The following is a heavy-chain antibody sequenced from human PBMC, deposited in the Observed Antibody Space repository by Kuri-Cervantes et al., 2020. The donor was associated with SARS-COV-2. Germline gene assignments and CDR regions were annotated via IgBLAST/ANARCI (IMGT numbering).Heavy chain of an antibody. J-gene: IGHJ5*02. Sequence: ETLSLTCAASGFTFSSYAMHWVRQAPGKGLEYVSAISSNGGSTYYANSVKGRFTISRDNSKNTLYLQMGSLGAEDMAVYYCAIPMIVVVIVGGSGKPNWFDPWGQGTLVTVSS. V-gene: IGHV3-64*01. D-gene: IGHD3-22*01. CDR2: ISSNGGST. CDR1: GFTFSSYA. CDR3: AIPMIVVVIVGGSGKPNWFDP.